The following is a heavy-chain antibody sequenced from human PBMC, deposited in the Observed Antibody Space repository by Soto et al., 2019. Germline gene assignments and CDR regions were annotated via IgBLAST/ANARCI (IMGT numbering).Heavy chain of an antibody. CDR1: GDSINTYY. V-gene: IGHV4-59*01. D-gene: IGHD2-15*01. J-gene: IGHJ5*02. Sequence: SETLSLTCTVSGDSINTYYWSWIRQPPGMGLEWIGYIYYSGRTDYNPSLKSRVTISVDTSKNQFSLKLSSVTAADTAVYYCARAELSRFDPWGQGTLVTVSS. CDR2: IYYSGRT. CDR3: ARAELSRFDP.